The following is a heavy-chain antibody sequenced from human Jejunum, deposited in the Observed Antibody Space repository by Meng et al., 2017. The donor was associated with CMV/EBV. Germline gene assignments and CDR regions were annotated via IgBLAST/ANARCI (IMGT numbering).Heavy chain of an antibody. CDR2: IIAVLKTP. Sequence: QVQLVQSGTEVKKPGSSVKVSCKSSGGVFNNYALNWVPQAPGQGLEWMGGIIAVLKTPTYAQKFRGRLTITADESTGTTYMDLTSLTSEDTAVYYCARGFSNGYLPFDYWGQGTLVTVSS. CDR1: GGVFNNYA. J-gene: IGHJ4*02. CDR3: ARGFSNGYLPFDY. V-gene: IGHV1-69*01. D-gene: IGHD3-22*01.